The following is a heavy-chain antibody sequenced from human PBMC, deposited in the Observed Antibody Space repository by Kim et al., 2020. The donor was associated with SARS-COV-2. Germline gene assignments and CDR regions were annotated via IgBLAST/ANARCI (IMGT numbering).Heavy chain of an antibody. CDR2: ISGSGGNT. Sequence: GGSLRLSCAASGFTFSSYAMNWVRQVPGKGLEWVSLISGSGGNTYYADSVKGRFTISRDNSKNTLFLQMNSLRAEDTAVYYCAKDVRSGGGGNDYWGQGTLVTVSS. V-gene: IGHV3-23*01. D-gene: IGHD2-21*01. J-gene: IGHJ4*02. CDR1: GFTFSSYA. CDR3: AKDVRSGGGGNDY.